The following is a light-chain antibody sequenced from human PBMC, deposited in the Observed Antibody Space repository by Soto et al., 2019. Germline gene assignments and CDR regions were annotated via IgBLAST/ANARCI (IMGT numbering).Light chain of an antibody. CDR1: QTIGTW. CDR3: QQYSTYSRT. V-gene: IGKV1-5*03. Sequence: DIQMTQSPSTLSASVGDRVTLTCRASQTIGTWLAWYQHKPGTAPKLLIYKASSLEPGVPSRFGGSGSGTEFTLTISSLQPDDFATYYCQQYSTYSRTFGQGTKVETK. J-gene: IGKJ2*02. CDR2: KAS.